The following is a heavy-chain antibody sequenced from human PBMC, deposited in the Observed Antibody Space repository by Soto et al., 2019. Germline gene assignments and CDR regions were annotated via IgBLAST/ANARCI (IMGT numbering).Heavy chain of an antibody. CDR3: ARHRFSSSWTLDY. J-gene: IGHJ4*02. Sequence: GESLKISCKGSGYSFTSYWIGWVRQMPGKGLEWMGIIYPGDSDTRYSPSFQGRVTISADKSISTAYLQWSSLKASDTAMYYCARHRFSSSWTLDYWGQGTLVTVSS. CDR1: GYSFTSYW. V-gene: IGHV5-51*01. CDR2: IYPGDSDT. D-gene: IGHD6-13*01.